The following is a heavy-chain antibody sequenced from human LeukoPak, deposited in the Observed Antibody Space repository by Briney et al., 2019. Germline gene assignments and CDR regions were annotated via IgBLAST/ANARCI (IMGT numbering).Heavy chain of an antibody. Sequence: PGGSLRLSCAASGFTFSSYSMIWVRQAPGKGLEWVSYISSSSSVIYYADSVKGRFTISRDNAKNSLYLEMSSLRVEDTAVYYCARELDSSSWYIFDYWGQGTLVTVSS. CDR3: ARELDSSSWYIFDY. CDR1: GFTFSSYS. D-gene: IGHD6-13*01. CDR2: ISSSSSVI. J-gene: IGHJ4*02. V-gene: IGHV3-48*01.